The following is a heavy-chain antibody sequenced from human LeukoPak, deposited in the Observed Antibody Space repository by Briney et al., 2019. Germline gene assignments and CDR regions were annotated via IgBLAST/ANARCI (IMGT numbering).Heavy chain of an antibody. V-gene: IGHV3-23*01. J-gene: IGHJ3*02. CDR2: ISPDGKDT. Sequence: GGSLRLSCAASGFTFSSYAMSWVRQAPGKGLVWVSRISPDGKDTSHADSVKGRFTISRDNSKNTLYLQMNSLRAEDTAVYYCARDSDAVDSSGYSGAFDIWGQGTMVTVSS. CDR3: ARDSDAVDSSGYSGAFDI. D-gene: IGHD3-22*01. CDR1: GFTFSSYA.